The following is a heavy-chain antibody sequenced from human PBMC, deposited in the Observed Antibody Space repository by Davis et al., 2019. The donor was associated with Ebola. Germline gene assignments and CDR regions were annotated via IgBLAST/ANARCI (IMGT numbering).Heavy chain of an antibody. V-gene: IGHV3-23*01. D-gene: IGHD5-12*01. CDR3: AKVLQATNILATTYYYYALDV. CDR1: GFTFSSYA. Sequence: GESLKISCAASGFTFSSYAMTWVRQAPGKGLEWASGITGSDGSTYCADSVKGRFTISRDNSKNTLYLQMNSLRAEDTAIYYCAKVLQATNILATTYYYYALDVWGQGTTVTVSS. J-gene: IGHJ6*01. CDR2: ITGSDGST.